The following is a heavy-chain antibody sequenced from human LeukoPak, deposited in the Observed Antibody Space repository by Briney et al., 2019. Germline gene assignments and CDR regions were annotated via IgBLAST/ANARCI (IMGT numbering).Heavy chain of an antibody. Sequence: ASVKVSCKASVYTFTRYDINWVRQPTGQGLEWLGWVNTKSGDTGSAQNFQGRVTITRDTSISTAYMELSNLRSEDTAVYYCARVDGSPDYWGQGTLVTVSS. D-gene: IGHD2-15*01. J-gene: IGHJ4*02. V-gene: IGHV1-8*03. CDR2: VNTKSGDT. CDR1: VYTFTRYD. CDR3: ARVDGSPDY.